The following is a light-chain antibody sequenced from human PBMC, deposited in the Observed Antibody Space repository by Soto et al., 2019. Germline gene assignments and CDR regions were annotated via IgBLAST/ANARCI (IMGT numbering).Light chain of an antibody. Sequence: QLVLTQSPSASASLGASVKLTCTLSSGHSTYTIAWHQQQPEKGPRYLMKLNSDGSHSKGDGIPDRFSGSSSGAERYLTISSLQSEDEADYYCQTWGNGIGVVFGGGTKLTVL. CDR1: SGHSTYT. J-gene: IGLJ2*01. CDR3: QTWGNGIGVV. CDR2: LNSDGSH. V-gene: IGLV4-69*01.